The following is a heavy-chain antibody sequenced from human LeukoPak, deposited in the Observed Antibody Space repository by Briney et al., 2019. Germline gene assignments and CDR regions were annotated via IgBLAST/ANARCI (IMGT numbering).Heavy chain of an antibody. D-gene: IGHD6-13*01. CDR2: TRNKANSYTT. CDR3: ARVAAVNDY. J-gene: IGHJ4*02. Sequence: GGSLRLSCAVSGFTFSDHYMDWVRQAPGKGLEWVGRTRNKANSYTTEYAASVKGRFTISRDDSKNSLYLQMNSLKTEDTAVYYCARVAAVNDYWGQGTLVTVSS. V-gene: IGHV3-72*01. CDR1: GFTFSDHY.